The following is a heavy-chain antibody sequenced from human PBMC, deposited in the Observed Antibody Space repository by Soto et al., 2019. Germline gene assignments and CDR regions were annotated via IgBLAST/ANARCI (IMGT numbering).Heavy chain of an antibody. CDR3: ARAQGPTVLFDS. CDR2: IFHSGGT. V-gene: IGHV4-4*02. CDR1: GGSISGTDW. J-gene: IGHJ4*02. Sequence: QVQLQESGPGLVKPSGTLSLTCTVSGGSISGTDWWSWVRQTPGKGLEWIGDIFHSGGTNYNPSLKSRVIISVDNSMNQFSLRLSSVTAADTAVYYCARAQGPTVLFDSWGQGTLVTVSS. D-gene: IGHD4-17*01.